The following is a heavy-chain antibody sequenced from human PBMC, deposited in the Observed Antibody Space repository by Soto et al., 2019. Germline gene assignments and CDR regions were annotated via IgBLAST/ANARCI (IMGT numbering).Heavy chain of an antibody. D-gene: IGHD6-6*01. V-gene: IGHV3-23*01. CDR2: ISGSSGKT. CDR1: GFTFSIYA. Sequence: GGSLRISCAASGFTFSIYAMNWVGQAPGKGLDWVSAISGSSGKTYYADSVKGRFTISRDNSKNTLYLQMNSLGAEDTAVYYCAKVITARLYYYYGMDVWGQGTTVTVSS. CDR3: AKVITARLYYYYGMDV. J-gene: IGHJ6*02.